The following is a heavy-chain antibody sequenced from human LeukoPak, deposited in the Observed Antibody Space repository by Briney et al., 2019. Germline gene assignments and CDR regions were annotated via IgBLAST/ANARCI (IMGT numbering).Heavy chain of an antibody. J-gene: IGHJ4*02. CDR1: GYTFTGYY. Sequence: ASVKVSCKASGYTFTGYYMHWVRQAPGQGLEWMGWINPNSGGTNYAQKFQGRVTMTRDTSISTAYMELSRLRSDDTAVYYCARDSGTIAAAGTLDYWGQGTLVTVSS. CDR3: ARDSGTIAAAGTLDY. D-gene: IGHD6-13*01. V-gene: IGHV1-2*02. CDR2: INPNSGGT.